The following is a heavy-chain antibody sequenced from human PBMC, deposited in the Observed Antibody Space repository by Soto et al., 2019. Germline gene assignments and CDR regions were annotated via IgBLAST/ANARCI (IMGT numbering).Heavy chain of an antibody. D-gene: IGHD2-15*01. J-gene: IGHJ6*03. CDR1: GFTFSSYW. V-gene: IGHV3-7*01. CDR2: IKQDGSEK. Sequence: WGSLRLSCAASGFTFSSYWMSWVRQAPGKGLEWVANIKQDGSEKYYVDSVKGRFTISRDNAKNSLYLQMNSLRAEDTAVYYCARVYCSGGSCYSGQLRYYMDVWGKGTTVTVSS. CDR3: ARVYCSGGSCYSGQLRYYMDV.